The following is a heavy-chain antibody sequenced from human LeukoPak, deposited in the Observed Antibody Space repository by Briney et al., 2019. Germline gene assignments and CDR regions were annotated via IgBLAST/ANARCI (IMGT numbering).Heavy chain of an antibody. CDR2: ISSSGSTI. CDR1: GFTFSSYE. D-gene: IGHD3-9*01. V-gene: IGHV3-48*03. CDR3: ARDVRRYDILTGYLSAFDI. Sequence: GGSLRLSCAASGFTFSSYEMDWVRQAPGKGLEWVSYISSSGSTIYYADSVKGRFTISRDNAKNSLYLQMNSLRAEDTAVYYCARDVRRYDILTGYLSAFDIWGQGTMVTVSS. J-gene: IGHJ3*02.